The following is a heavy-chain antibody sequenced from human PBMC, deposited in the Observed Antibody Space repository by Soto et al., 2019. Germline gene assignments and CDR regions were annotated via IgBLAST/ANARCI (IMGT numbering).Heavy chain of an antibody. D-gene: IGHD3-10*01. CDR2: IWFDGSNE. V-gene: IGHV3-33*01. J-gene: IGHJ3*02. Sequence: QEQLVESGGGVVQPGRSLRLSCAASGFTFSNYGIHWVRQAPGKGLEWVAVIWFDGSNEYYADSVKGRFSTSRDNSKNTVYLQMNSPRADDTAVYYCAREGGSGSYYAFDIWGQGTMVTVSS. CDR3: AREGGSGSYYAFDI. CDR1: GFTFSNYG.